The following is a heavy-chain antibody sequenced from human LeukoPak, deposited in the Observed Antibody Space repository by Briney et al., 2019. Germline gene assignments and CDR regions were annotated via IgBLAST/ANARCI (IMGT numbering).Heavy chain of an antibody. V-gene: IGHV3-21*01. CDR1: GFTFSSYS. CDR3: AREVAAAGDY. Sequence: GGSLRLSCAASGFTFSSYSMNWVRQAPGKGLEWVSSISSSSSYIYYADSVKGRFTISRDNAKNSLYLQMNSLRAEDTTVYYCAREVAAAGDYWGQGTLVTVSS. J-gene: IGHJ4*02. D-gene: IGHD6-13*01. CDR2: ISSSSSYI.